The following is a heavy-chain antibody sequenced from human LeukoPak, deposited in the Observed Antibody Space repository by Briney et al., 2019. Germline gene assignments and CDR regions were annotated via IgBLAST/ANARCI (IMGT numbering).Heavy chain of an antibody. Sequence: SETLSLTCADSGGSISSYYWSWVRQPPGKGLEWIGYIYYSGSTNYNPSLKSRVTISVDTSKNQCSLKLSSVTAADTAVYYCARRYSSSSYFDYWGQGTLVTVSS. CDR3: ARRYSSSSYFDY. D-gene: IGHD6-6*01. CDR2: IYYSGST. V-gene: IGHV4-59*08. J-gene: IGHJ4*02. CDR1: GGSISSYY.